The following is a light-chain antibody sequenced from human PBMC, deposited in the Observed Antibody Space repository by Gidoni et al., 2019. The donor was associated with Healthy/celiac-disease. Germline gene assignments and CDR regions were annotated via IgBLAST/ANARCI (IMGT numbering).Light chain of an antibody. CDR2: RNK. CDR3: AAWDDSLSGRV. J-gene: IGLJ3*02. V-gene: IGLV1-47*01. CDR1: SSNIGSNY. Sequence: QSVLTQPPSASGTPGQRVTIPCSVSSSNIGSNYVYWYQQLPGTAPKLPINRNKQRPSGVPDRFSGSKSGTSASLAISGLRSEDAADYYCAAWDDSLSGRVFGGGTKLTVL.